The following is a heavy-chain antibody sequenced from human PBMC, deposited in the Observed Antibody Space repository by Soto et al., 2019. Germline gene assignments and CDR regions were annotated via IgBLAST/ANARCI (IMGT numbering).Heavy chain of an antibody. Sequence: PSETLSLTCTVSGGSVSSGSDYWSWIRQPPGKGLEWIGYIYYTGGTNYNPSLSSRVTISVDTSKNQFSLKLSSMTAADTAVYYCARVRSYNSGWYPDPWGQGTLVTVSS. CDR3: ARVRSYNSGWYPDP. D-gene: IGHD6-19*01. V-gene: IGHV4-61*01. CDR1: GGSVSSGSDY. CDR2: IYYTGGT. J-gene: IGHJ5*02.